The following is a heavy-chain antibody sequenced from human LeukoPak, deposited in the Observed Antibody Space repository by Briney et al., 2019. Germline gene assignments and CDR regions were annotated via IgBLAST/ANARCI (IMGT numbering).Heavy chain of an antibody. V-gene: IGHV3-23*05. J-gene: IGHJ4*02. Sequence: GGSLRLSCAVSGFAFTTCGMTWVRQAPGKGLEWVSSISDSGSHTYYTDSVKGRFNISRDNAKNPLYLQMNRLRAEDTAVYYCARGGSDYYFDYWGQGTLVTVSS. CDR2: ISDSGSHT. CDR3: ARGGSDYYFDY. D-gene: IGHD1-26*01. CDR1: GFAFTTCG.